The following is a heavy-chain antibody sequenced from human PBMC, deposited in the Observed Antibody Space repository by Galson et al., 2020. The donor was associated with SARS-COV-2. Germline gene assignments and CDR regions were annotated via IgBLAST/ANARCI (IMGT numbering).Heavy chain of an antibody. V-gene: IGHV1-2*02. CDR1: GFTFRGSY. Sequence: VSVKVSCKASGFTFRGSYIHWVRQAPGRGLEWTGWSGGTNYTQKFQGRVTMTGDTAISTGYMELSSLRSDDTAVYYCARSFGGSGWFYFDFWGQGTPVTVSS. D-gene: IGHD6-19*01. CDR2: SGGT. J-gene: IGHJ4*02. CDR3: ARSFGGSGWFYFDF.